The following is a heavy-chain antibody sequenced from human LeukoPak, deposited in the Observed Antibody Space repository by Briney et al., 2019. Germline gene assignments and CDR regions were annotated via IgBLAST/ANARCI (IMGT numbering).Heavy chain of an antibody. J-gene: IGHJ6*03. CDR3: ARGRAGRGYSYVIYYYYYMDV. CDR2: INHSVST. Sequence: SETLSLTCAVYGGSFSGYYWGWIRQPPGKGLEWIGEINHSVSTNYTPPLKSLVPPSVDTSTKQCSLRLSSVTAADTAVYYCARGRAGRGYSYVIYYYYYMDVWGKGTTVTVSS. D-gene: IGHD5-18*01. CDR1: GGSFSGYY. V-gene: IGHV4-34*01.